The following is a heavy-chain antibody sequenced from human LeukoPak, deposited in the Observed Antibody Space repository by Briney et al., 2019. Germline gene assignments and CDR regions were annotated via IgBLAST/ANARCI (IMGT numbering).Heavy chain of an antibody. J-gene: IGHJ4*02. V-gene: IGHV3-30-3*01. Sequence: GRSLRLSCAASGFTFSIYAVHGVRQAPGKGLEGVAVISYDGSKQCYADSVKGRFTISRDNSKNTLYLQMNSLRAEDTAVFYCARGTTYYFDYWGQGTLVTVSS. CDR3: ARGTTYYFDY. CDR2: ISYDGSKQ. D-gene: IGHD1-7*01. CDR1: GFTFSIYA.